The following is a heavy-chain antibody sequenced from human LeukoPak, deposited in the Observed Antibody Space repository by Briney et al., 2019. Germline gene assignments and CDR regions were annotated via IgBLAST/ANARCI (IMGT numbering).Heavy chain of an antibody. V-gene: IGHV4-59*11. D-gene: IGHD3-22*01. Sequence: PSETLSLTCSVSGGSISSHYWTWIRQPPGKGLEWIGFIYYTGRTRYNPSLQSRVMILADTSKNDFSLKMASVTAADTAVYYCARLRDYDSSGDADTFDVWGQGIMVTVSS. CDR3: ARLRDYDSSGDADTFDV. J-gene: IGHJ3*01. CDR1: GGSISSHY. CDR2: IYYTGRT.